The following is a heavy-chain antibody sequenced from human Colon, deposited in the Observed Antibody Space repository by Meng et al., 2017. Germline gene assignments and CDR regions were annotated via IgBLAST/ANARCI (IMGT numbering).Heavy chain of an antibody. D-gene: IGHD3-10*01. CDR2: IKSKTDGGTT. J-gene: IGHJ4*02. V-gene: IGHV3-15*01. CDR1: GFTFSNAW. CDR3: TTQPDVLIWFGELLTNDY. Sequence: GGSLRLSCAASGFTFSNAWMSWVRQAPGKGLEWVGRIKSKTDGGTTDYAAPVKGRFTISRDDSKNTLYLQMNSLKTEGTAVYYCTTQPDVLIWFGELLTNDYWGQGTLVTVSS.